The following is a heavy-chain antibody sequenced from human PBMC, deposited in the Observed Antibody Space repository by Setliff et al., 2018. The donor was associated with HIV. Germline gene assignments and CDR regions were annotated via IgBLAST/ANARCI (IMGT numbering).Heavy chain of an antibody. Sequence: PSETLSLTCSISGATIHYHYWSWIRQPPGKGLEWIGYVDYSGDTEYNPSLQSRATIPRDPSKSQVSLTLNSATAADTAVYYCTRGPGGTVPKPLEAFDVWGRGAVVTVSS. V-gene: IGHV4-59*11. J-gene: IGHJ3*01. D-gene: IGHD1-7*01. CDR2: VDYSGDT. CDR1: GATIHYHY. CDR3: TRGPGGTVPKPLEAFDV.